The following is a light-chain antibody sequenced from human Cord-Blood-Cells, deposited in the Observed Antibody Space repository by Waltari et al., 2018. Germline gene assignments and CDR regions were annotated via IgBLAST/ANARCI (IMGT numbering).Light chain of an antibody. CDR1: QGISSY. V-gene: IGKV1-8*01. J-gene: IGKJ4*01. CDR2: AAS. Sequence: AIRMTQSPSSLSASTGDRVTITCRASQGISSYLACYQQKPGKAPKLLIYAASTLQRGVPSRFSGSGSGTDFTLTISCLQSEDFATYYCQQYYSYSLTFGGGTKVEIK. CDR3: QQYYSYSLT.